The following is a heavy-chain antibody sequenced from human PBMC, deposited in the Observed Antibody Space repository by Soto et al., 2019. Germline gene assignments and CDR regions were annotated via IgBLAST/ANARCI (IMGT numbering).Heavy chain of an antibody. CDR2: IWSDGSNK. CDR3: ARYYYDSSGYYPL. CDR1: GFTFSSYG. J-gene: IGHJ4*02. Sequence: QVQLVESGGGVVQPGRSLRLSCAASGFTFSSYGMHWVRQAPGKGLEWVAVIWSDGSNKYYADSVKGRFTISRDNSKNPLYLQMTSLRAEDTAVYYCARYYYDSSGYYPLWGQGTLVTVSS. D-gene: IGHD3-22*01. V-gene: IGHV3-33*01.